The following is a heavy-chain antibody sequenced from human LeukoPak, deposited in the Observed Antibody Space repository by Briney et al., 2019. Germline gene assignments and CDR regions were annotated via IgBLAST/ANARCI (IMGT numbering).Heavy chain of an antibody. Sequence: GESLKISCKGSGYSFTSYWIGWVRQMPGKGLEWMGIIYPGDSDTRYSPSFQGQVTISADKSISTAYLQWSSLKASDTAMYYCARQKASGSHYGDAFDIWGQGTMVTVSS. D-gene: IGHD1-26*01. CDR2: IYPGDSDT. CDR3: ARQKASGSHYGDAFDI. CDR1: GYSFTSYW. V-gene: IGHV5-51*01. J-gene: IGHJ3*02.